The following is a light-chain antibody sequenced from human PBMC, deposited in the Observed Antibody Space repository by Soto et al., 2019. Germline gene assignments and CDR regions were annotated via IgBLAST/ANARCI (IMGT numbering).Light chain of an antibody. Sequence: QSVLAQPRSVSGAPGQKVTISCTGSSSNIGAGYDLHWYQQLPGTAPKLLLYGNSNRPSGVPDRFSGSKSGTSASLAITGLQAEDEADYYCQSYDSSLSAYVFGTGTKVTVL. CDR2: GNS. CDR1: SSNIGAGYD. CDR3: QSYDSSLSAYV. V-gene: IGLV1-40*01. J-gene: IGLJ1*01.